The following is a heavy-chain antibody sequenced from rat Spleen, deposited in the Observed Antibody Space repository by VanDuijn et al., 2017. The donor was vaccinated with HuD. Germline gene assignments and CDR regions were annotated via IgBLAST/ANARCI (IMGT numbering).Heavy chain of an antibody. CDR1: GYSIPSNY. J-gene: IGHJ2*01. CDR2: ISYSGST. V-gene: IGHV3-1*01. CDR3: ARYASITRAPRY. Sequence: EVQLQESGPGLVKPSQSLSLTCSVTGYSIPSNYWGWIRKFPGNKMEWIEPISYSGSTSYNPSLKSRISITRDTSKNQFFLQVNSVTTEDTATYYCARYASITRAPRYWGQGVMVTVSS. D-gene: IGHD1-1*01.